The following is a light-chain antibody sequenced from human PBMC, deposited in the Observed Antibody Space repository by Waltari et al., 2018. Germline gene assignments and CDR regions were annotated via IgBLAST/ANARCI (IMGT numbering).Light chain of an antibody. CDR2: EGN. CDR1: SSDVGSYNQ. V-gene: IGLV2-23*01. J-gene: IGLJ3*02. CDR3: CSYAGSSTWV. Sequence: QSALTQPASVSGSPGQSITIPCTGTSSDVGSYNQVSWYQQHPGKAPKLIIYEGNKWPSGVSNRFSGSKSGNTASLTISGLQAEDEADYYCCSYAGSSTWVFGGGTKLTVL.